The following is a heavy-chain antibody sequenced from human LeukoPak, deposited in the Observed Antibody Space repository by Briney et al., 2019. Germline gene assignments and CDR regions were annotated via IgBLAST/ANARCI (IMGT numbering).Heavy chain of an antibody. D-gene: IGHD3-10*01. Sequence: NASETLSLTCAVSGGSISSSNWWSWVRQPPGKGLEWIGEIYHSGSTNYNPSLKSRVTISVDKSKNQFSLKLSSVTAADTAVYYCARASVLLWFGELYSPSPPSYYFDYWGQGTLVTVSS. CDR3: ARASVLLWFGELYSPSPPSYYFDY. CDR2: IYHSGST. CDR1: GGSISSSNW. V-gene: IGHV4-4*02. J-gene: IGHJ4*02.